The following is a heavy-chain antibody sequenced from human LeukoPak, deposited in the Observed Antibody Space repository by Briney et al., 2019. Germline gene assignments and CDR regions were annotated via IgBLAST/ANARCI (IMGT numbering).Heavy chain of an antibody. D-gene: IGHD3-10*01. J-gene: IGHJ3*02. CDR3: ARDRVGLWTHAFDI. CDR2: IYYSGST. Sequence: SETLSLTCTVSGGSISSSSYYWGWIRQPPGKGLEWIGSIYYSGSTYHNPSLKSRVTISVDTSKNQFSLKLSSVTAADTAVYYCARDRVGLWTHAFDIWGQGTMVTVSS. V-gene: IGHV4-39*02. CDR1: GGSISSSSYY.